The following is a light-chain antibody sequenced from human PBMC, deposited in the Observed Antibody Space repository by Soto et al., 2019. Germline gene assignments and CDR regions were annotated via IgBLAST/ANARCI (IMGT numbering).Light chain of an antibody. Sequence: QSVLTQPASVSGSPGQSITISCTGTSSDVGGYNYVSWYQQRPGKAPKLMIYEVSNRPSGVSSRFSGSKSDNTASLTISGLQAEDEADYYCSSYTSSSTYVFGTGTKVTVL. CDR3: SSYTSSSTYV. J-gene: IGLJ1*01. CDR1: SSDVGGYNY. CDR2: EVS. V-gene: IGLV2-14*01.